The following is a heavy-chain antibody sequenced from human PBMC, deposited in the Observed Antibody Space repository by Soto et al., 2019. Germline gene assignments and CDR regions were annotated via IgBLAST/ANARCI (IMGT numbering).Heavy chain of an antibody. Sequence: QVQLQESGPGLVKPSQTLSLTCTVSGDSITSTDYYWSWIRQPPGKGLEWIGYIYYNGSTYSSPSLKSRVTLSLDKSKSLFSLQLTSVTAADTAVYYCARELSGYRFGPGEVYWGQGTLVTVSS. V-gene: IGHV4-30-4*01. CDR3: ARELSGYRFGPGEVY. CDR1: GDSITSTDYY. J-gene: IGHJ4*02. CDR2: IYYNGST. D-gene: IGHD5-18*01.